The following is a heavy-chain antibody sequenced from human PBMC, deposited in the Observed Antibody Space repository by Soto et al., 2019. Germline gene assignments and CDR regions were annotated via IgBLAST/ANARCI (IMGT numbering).Heavy chain of an antibody. Sequence: EVQLVESGGGLVKPGGSLRLSCAASGFTFSNAWMSWVRQAPGKGLEWVGRIKSKTDGGTTDYAAPVKGRFTISRDDSKNTLYLQMDSLRAEDTAVYYCARVSSQNYQWPPYLYYYYMDVWGKGTTVTVSS. CDR3: ARVSSQNYQWPPYLYYYYMDV. V-gene: IGHV3-15*01. D-gene: IGHD6-19*01. CDR2: IKSKTDGGTT. J-gene: IGHJ6*03. CDR1: GFTFSNAW.